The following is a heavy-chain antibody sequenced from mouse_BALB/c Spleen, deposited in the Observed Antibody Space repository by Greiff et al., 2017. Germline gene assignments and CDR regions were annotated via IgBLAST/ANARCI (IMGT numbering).Heavy chain of an antibody. V-gene: IGHV3-6*02. CDR3: ARGEGNYVGAMDY. CDR2: ISYDGSN. D-gene: IGHD2-1*01. CDR1: GYSITSGYY. J-gene: IGHJ4*01. Sequence: EVKLLESGPGLVKPSQSLSLTCSVTGYSITSGYYWNWIRQFPGNKLEWMGYISYDGSNNYNPSLKNRISITRDTSKNQFFLKLNSVTTEDTATYYCARGEGNYVGAMDYWGQGTSVTVSS.